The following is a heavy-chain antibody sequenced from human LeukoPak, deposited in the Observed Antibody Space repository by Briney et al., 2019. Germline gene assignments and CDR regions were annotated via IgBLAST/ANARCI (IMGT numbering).Heavy chain of an antibody. J-gene: IGHJ4*02. CDR2: IYYSGST. V-gene: IGHV4-59*01. CDR1: GGSISSYY. CDR3: AREYSGIVDY. D-gene: IGHD1-26*01. Sequence: SETLSLTCTASGGSISSYYWSWIRQPPGKGLEWIGYIYYSGSTNYNPSLKSRVTISVDTSKNQFSLKLSSVTAADTAVYYCAREYSGIVDYWGQGTLVTVSS.